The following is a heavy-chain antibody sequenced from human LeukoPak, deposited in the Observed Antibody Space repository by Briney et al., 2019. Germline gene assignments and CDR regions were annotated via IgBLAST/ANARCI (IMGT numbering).Heavy chain of an antibody. CDR1: GGSISSYY. J-gene: IGHJ4*02. CDR2: IYTSGST. Sequence: SETLSLTCTVSGGSISSYYWSWIRQPPGRGLEWIGYIYTSGSTNYNPSLKSRVTISVDTSKNQFSLKLSSVTAADTAVYYCARHRQDIVVVYFDYWGQGTLVTVSS. V-gene: IGHV4-4*09. CDR3: ARHRQDIVVVYFDY. D-gene: IGHD2-2*01.